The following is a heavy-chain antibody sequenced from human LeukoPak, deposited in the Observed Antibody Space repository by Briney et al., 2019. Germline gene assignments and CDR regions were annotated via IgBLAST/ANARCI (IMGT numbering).Heavy chain of an antibody. J-gene: IGHJ6*02. CDR2: ISGSGGST. CDR1: GFTFSSYA. D-gene: IGHD3-3*01. Sequence: PGGSLRLSCAASGFTFSSYAMSWVRQAPGEGLEWVSAISGSGGSTYYADSVKGRFTISRDNSKNTLYLQMNSLRAEDTAVYYCAKDSADFWSGYYWSLYYYYGMDVWGQGTTVTVSS. CDR3: AKDSADFWSGYYWSLYYYYGMDV. V-gene: IGHV3-23*01.